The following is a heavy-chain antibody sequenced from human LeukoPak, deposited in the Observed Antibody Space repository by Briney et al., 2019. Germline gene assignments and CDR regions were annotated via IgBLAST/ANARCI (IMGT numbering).Heavy chain of an antibody. CDR3: SKDISAGGLDV. CDR1: GFTFSSYA. Sequence: GGSLRLSCAASGFTFSSYAMSWVRQGPGKGLEWVAGVFWNGVDKGYADSVKGRFTIFRDNAKNSMYLQMNSLRIEDTALYYCSKDISAGGLDVWGPGTPVTVSS. V-gene: IGHV3-9*01. CDR2: VFWNGVDK. D-gene: IGHD3-16*02. J-gene: IGHJ6*02.